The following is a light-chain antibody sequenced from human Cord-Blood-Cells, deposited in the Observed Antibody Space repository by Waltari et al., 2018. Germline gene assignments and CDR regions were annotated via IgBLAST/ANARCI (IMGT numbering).Light chain of an antibody. CDR3: AAWDDSLNGYV. V-gene: IGLV1-44*01. J-gene: IGLJ1*01. CDR1: RSNIGSNT. CDR2: SNN. Sequence: QSVLTQPPSASGTPGQRVTISCSGSRSNIGSNTVTWYQQLPGTAPKLPIYSNNQRPSGVPDRFSGSKSGTSASLAISGLQSEDEADYYCAAWDDSLNGYVFGTGTKVTVL.